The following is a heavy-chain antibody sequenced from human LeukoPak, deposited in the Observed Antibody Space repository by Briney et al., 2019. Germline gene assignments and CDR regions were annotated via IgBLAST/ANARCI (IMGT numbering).Heavy chain of an antibody. D-gene: IGHD3-10*01. CDR2: ISYSGST. CDR1: GGGSISSYSYY. J-gene: IGHJ6*03. V-gene: IGHV4-39*07. Sequence: SETLSLTCRVSGGGSISSYSYYWGWIRQAPGVGLEWIGSISYSGSTNYNPSLKSRVTISVDTSKNRFSLRLSSVTAADTAIYYCARVEEGYGSGRREDYFYYYMDVWGQGTTVTISS. CDR3: ARVEEGYGSGRREDYFYYYMDV.